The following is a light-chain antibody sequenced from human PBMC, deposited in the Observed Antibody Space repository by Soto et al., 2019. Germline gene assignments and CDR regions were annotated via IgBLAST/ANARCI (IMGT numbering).Light chain of an antibody. J-gene: IGKJ5*01. Sequence: EIVMRQSPAPLSVSPGERATLSCRASQSVSSNLAWYQQKPGQAPRLLIYGASTRATGIPARFSGSGSGTEFTLTISSLQSEDFAVYYCQQYNNWPITFGQGTRLEIK. V-gene: IGKV3-15*01. CDR2: GAS. CDR3: QQYNNWPIT. CDR1: QSVSSN.